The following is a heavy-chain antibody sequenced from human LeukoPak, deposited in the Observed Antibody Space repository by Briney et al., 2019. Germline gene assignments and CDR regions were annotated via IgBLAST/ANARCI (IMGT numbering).Heavy chain of an antibody. CDR2: ISYDGSNK. CDR1: GFTFSSYA. D-gene: IGHD3-9*01. V-gene: IGHV3-30-3*01. J-gene: IGHJ5*02. Sequence: GRSLRLSCAASGFTFSSYAMHWVRQAPGKGLEWVAVISYDGSNKYYADSVKGRFTISRDNSKNTLYLQMNSLRAEDTAVYYCAKDLEDILTGSLNNWFDPWGQGTLVTVSS. CDR3: AKDLEDILTGSLNNWFDP.